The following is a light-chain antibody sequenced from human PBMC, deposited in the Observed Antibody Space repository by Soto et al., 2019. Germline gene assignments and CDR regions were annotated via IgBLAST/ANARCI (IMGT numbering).Light chain of an antibody. V-gene: IGLV2-14*01. CDR3: SSYTSISTRE. CDR1: SSDVGGYNY. CDR2: DVS. J-gene: IGLJ1*01. Sequence: QSALTQPASVSGSPGQSITISCTGTSSDVGGYNYVSWYQQHPGKAPKLMIYDVSNRPSGVSNRFSGSKSGNTASLTISGLQAEDEADYYCSSYTSISTREFGTGTKVTV.